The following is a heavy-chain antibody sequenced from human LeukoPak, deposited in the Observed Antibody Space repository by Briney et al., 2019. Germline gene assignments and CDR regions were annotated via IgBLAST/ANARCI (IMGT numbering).Heavy chain of an antibody. J-gene: IGHJ5*02. V-gene: IGHV2-5*01. CDR2: IYWNDDK. Sequence: SGPTLVNPTQPLTLTCTFSGFSLSTSGVGVGWIRQPPVKALEWLALIYWNDDKRYSPSLKSRLTITKDTSKNQVVLTMTNMDPVDTATYYCARLYCSSTSCYRPYNWFDPWGQGTLVTVSS. CDR3: ARLYCSSTSCYRPYNWFDP. CDR1: GFSLSTSGVG. D-gene: IGHD2-2*01.